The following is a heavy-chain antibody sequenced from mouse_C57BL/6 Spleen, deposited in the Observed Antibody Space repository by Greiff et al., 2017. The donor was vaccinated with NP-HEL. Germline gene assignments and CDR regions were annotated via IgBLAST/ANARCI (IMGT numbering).Heavy chain of an antibody. D-gene: IGHD1-1*01. J-gene: IGHJ1*03. CDR2: IHPNSGST. CDR3: ARDYGSSISYFDV. V-gene: IGHV1-64*01. CDR1: GYTFTSYW. Sequence: QVQLQQSGAELVKPGASVKLSCKASGYTFTSYWMHWVKQRPGQGLEWIGMIHPNSGSTNYNEKFKSKATLTVDKSSSTAYMQLSSLRSEDSADYYGARDYGSSISYFDVWGTGTTVTVSS.